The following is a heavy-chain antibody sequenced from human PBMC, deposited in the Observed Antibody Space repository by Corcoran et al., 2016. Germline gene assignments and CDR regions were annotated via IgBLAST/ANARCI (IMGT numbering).Heavy chain of an antibody. D-gene: IGHD3-16*01. V-gene: IGHV3-33*01. CDR1: GFTFRNHG. Sequence: VQVVDSGGGVVQPGWSLRLSCAASGFTFRNHGMHWVRQAQGKGLGWVAVIWYDGGNEYYADSVKGRFTISGDNSRNTLYMQMSSMRAEDTAVYYCARDWESTKLDYWGHGSLVTVSS. CDR2: IWYDGGNE. CDR3: ARDWESTKLDY. J-gene: IGHJ4*01.